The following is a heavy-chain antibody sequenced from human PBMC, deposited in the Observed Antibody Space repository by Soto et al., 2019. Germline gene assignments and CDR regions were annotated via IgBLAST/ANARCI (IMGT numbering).Heavy chain of an antibody. CDR2: ISSSSSYI. Sequence: GGSLRLSCAASGFTFSSYSMNWVRQAPGKGLEWVSSISSSSSYIYYADSVKGRFTISRDNAKNSLYLQMNSLRAEDTAVYYCARDRPYYDFWSGFEINDYWGQGTLVTVSS. D-gene: IGHD3-3*01. CDR1: GFTFSSYS. J-gene: IGHJ4*02. CDR3: ARDRPYYDFWSGFEINDY. V-gene: IGHV3-21*01.